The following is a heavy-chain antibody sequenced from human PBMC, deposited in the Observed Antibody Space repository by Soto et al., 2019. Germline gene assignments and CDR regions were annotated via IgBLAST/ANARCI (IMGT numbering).Heavy chain of an antibody. CDR3: AKGVELDV. CDR1: GSSFSSFP. Sequence: EVLLLESGGGLVQPGGSLRLPCEASGSSFSSFPMNWVRQAPGKGLEWVSAIGDSGASTYYADSVKGRFTISRDNSRNTLYLQLNSLRAEDTAVYYCAKGVELDVWGNGTTVTVSS. V-gene: IGHV3-23*01. D-gene: IGHD1-26*01. J-gene: IGHJ6*04. CDR2: IGDSGAST.